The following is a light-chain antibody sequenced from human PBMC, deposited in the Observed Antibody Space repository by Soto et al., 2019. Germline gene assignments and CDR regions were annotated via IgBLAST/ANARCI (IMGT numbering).Light chain of an antibody. Sequence: EIVLTQSPAILSVSPGERATLSCRASQSVSRSYLAWYQQKPGQAPGLLIYGASNRATGIPDRFSGSVSGTDFSLTISRLEPEDFAVYYCQQHGSSPITFGQGTRLEIK. CDR1: QSVSRSY. CDR2: GAS. CDR3: QQHGSSPIT. V-gene: IGKV3-20*01. J-gene: IGKJ5*01.